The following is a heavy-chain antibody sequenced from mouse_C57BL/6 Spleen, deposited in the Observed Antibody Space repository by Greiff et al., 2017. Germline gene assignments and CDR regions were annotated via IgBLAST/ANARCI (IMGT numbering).Heavy chain of an antibody. Sequence: QVQLQQSGAELVKPGASVKLSCKASGYTFTSYWMQWVKQRPGQGLEWIGEIDPSDSYTNYNQKFKGKATLTVDTSSSTAYMQRSSLTSEDSAVYYCARGGYGSLLYYFDYWGQGTTLTVSS. CDR1: GYTFTSYW. V-gene: IGHV1-50*01. J-gene: IGHJ2*01. CDR2: IDPSDSYT. CDR3: ARGGYGSLLYYFDY. D-gene: IGHD1-1*01.